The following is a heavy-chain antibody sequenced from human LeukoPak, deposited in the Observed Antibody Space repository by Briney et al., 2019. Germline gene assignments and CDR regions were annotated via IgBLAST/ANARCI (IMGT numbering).Heavy chain of an antibody. CDR3: ARGSRGSSSSGDFDY. CDR1: GGSFSGYY. D-gene: IGHD6-6*01. CDR2: INHSGST. Sequence: PSETLSLTCAVYGGSFSGYYWSWIRQPPGKGLEWIGEINHSGSTNYNPSLKSRVTISVDTSKNQFSLKLSPVTAADTAVYYCARGSRGSSSSGDFDYWGQGILVTVSS. J-gene: IGHJ4*02. V-gene: IGHV4-34*01.